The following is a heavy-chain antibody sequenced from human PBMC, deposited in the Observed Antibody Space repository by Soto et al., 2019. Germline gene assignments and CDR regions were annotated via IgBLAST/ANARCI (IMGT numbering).Heavy chain of an antibody. D-gene: IGHD5-18*01. V-gene: IGHV3-49*03. J-gene: IGHJ4*02. Sequence: GGSLRLSCTACGFTFGDYAMSWFRQAPGKGLEWVGFIRSKAYGGTTEYAASVKGGFTISRDDSKSIAYLQMNSLKTEDTAVYYCTRVGGRGYSYGFYFEYWGQGTLVTVSS. CDR3: TRVGGRGYSYGFYFEY. CDR1: GFTFGDYA. CDR2: IRSKAYGGTT.